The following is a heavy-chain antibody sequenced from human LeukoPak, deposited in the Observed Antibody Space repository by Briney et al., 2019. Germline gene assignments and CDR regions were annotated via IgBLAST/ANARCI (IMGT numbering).Heavy chain of an antibody. V-gene: IGHV1-2*04. D-gene: IGHD2-15*01. Sequence: VKVSCKASGYTFTGYYMHWVRQAPGQGLEWMGWINPNSGGTNYAQKFQGWVTMTRDTSISTAHMELSRLRSDDTAVYYCARGPLVVVAAGYYFDYWGQGTLVTVSS. J-gene: IGHJ4*02. CDR1: GYTFTGYY. CDR3: ARGPLVVVAAGYYFDY. CDR2: INPNSGGT.